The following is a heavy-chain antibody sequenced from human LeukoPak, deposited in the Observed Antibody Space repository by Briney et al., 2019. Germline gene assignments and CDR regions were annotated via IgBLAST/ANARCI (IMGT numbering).Heavy chain of an antibody. Sequence: ASVKVSCKASGYTFTGYYMHWVRQAPGQGLEWMGQINPNSGGTNYAQKFQGRVTMTRDTSISTAYMELSRLRSDDTAVYYCARTRGYSYGYRYFDYWGQGTLVTVSS. J-gene: IGHJ4*02. D-gene: IGHD5-18*01. CDR2: INPNSGGT. CDR3: ARTRGYSYGYRYFDY. CDR1: GYTFTGYY. V-gene: IGHV1-2*06.